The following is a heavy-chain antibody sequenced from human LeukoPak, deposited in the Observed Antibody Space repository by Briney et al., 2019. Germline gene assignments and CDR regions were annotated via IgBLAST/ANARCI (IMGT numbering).Heavy chain of an antibody. CDR2: IYESRSN. V-gene: IGHV4-59*11. CDR1: VGSISTHY. CDR3: ARGGDSSGLTDY. D-gene: IGHD3-22*01. Sequence: SETLSLTCTVSVGSISTHYWSWIRQPPWNGREWIGQIYESRSNNYNPSLRSRVTISADTSKNQFSLKLNSVTAADTAVYYCARGGDSSGLTDYWGQGTLVTVSS. J-gene: IGHJ4*02.